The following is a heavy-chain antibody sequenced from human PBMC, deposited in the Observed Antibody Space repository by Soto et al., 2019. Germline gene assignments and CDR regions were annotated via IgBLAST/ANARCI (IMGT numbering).Heavy chain of an antibody. Sequence: PSETLSLTCTVSGGSVRTGSYYWNWIRQPPGKGLEWIGYIYYSGSTNYNPSLKSRVTISVDTSKNQFSLKLTSVTAADTAVYFCGGGVFQGTPPYYGMDVWAKGTTVPVPS. D-gene: IGHD6-13*01. CDR2: IYYSGST. V-gene: IGHV4-61*01. CDR1: GGSVRTGSYY. J-gene: IGHJ6*04. CDR3: GGGVFQGTPPYYGMDV.